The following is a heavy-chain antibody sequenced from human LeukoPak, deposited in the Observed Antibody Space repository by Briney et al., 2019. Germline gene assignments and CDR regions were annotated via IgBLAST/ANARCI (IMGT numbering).Heavy chain of an antibody. V-gene: IGHV1-18*01. J-gene: IGHJ6*02. CDR2: ISAYNGNT. CDR1: GYTFTSYG. Sequence: GASVKVSCKASGYTFTSYGISWVRQAPGQGLEWMGWISAYNGNTNYAQKLQGRVTMTTDTSTSTAYMELRSLRSDDTAVYYCARVADPRYYYGMDVWGQGTTVTVSS. CDR3: ARVADPRYYYGMDV.